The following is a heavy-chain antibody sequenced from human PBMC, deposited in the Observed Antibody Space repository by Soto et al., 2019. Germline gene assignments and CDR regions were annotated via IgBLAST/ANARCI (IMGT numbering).Heavy chain of an antibody. J-gene: IGHJ4*02. CDR1: GFTFSSYG. Sequence: GGSLRLSCAASGFTFSSYGMHWVRQAPGKGLEWVAVISYDGSNKYYADSVKGRFTISRDNSKNTLYLQMNSLRAEDTAVYYCAKDSPPPGFAYSGYDLGFGYRYWGQGTLVTVSS. CDR2: ISYDGSNK. CDR3: AKDSPPPGFAYSGYDLGFGYRY. V-gene: IGHV3-30*18. D-gene: IGHD5-12*01.